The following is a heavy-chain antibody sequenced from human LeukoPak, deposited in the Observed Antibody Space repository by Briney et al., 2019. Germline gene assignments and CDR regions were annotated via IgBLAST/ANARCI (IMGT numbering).Heavy chain of an antibody. CDR1: GGTFSSYA. Sequence: SVKVSCKASGGTFSSYATSWVRQAPGQGLEWMGRIIPILGIANYAQKFQGRVTITADKSTSTAYMELSSLRSEDTAVYYCARADILTGYLDYWGQGTLVTVSS. D-gene: IGHD3-9*01. CDR2: IIPILGIA. CDR3: ARADILTGYLDY. J-gene: IGHJ4*02. V-gene: IGHV1-69*04.